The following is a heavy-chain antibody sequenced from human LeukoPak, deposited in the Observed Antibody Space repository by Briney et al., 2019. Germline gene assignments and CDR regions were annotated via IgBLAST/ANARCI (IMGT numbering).Heavy chain of an antibody. D-gene: IGHD1-26*01. CDR3: AKRTASGSYFDY. J-gene: IGHJ4*02. CDR2: ISSSSSYI. Sequence: GGSLRLSCAASGFTFSSYSMNWVRQAPGRGLEWVSSISSSSSYIYYADSVKGRFTISRDNSKNTLYLQMNSLRAEDTAVYYCAKRTASGSYFDYWGQGTLVTVSS. CDR1: GFTFSSYS. V-gene: IGHV3-21*01.